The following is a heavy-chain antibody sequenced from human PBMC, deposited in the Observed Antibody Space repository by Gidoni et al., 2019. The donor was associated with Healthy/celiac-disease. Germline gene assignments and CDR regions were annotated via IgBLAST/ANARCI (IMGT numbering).Heavy chain of an antibody. Sequence: QVQLQQWGAGLSKPSETLSFTCAVYGVSFSGYYWSWIRQPPGKGLEWIGEINLSGSTNYNPSLKGRVTISVDTSKNQFSLKLSSVTAADTAVYYCARPLLKIPYGMDVWGQGTTVTVSS. J-gene: IGHJ6*02. D-gene: IGHD3-9*01. V-gene: IGHV4-34*01. CDR1: GVSFSGYY. CDR2: INLSGST. CDR3: ARPLLKIPYGMDV.